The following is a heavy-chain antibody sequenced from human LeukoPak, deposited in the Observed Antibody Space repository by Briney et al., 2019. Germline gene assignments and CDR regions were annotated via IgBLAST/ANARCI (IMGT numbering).Heavy chain of an antibody. CDR3: TTYMVTTTRWFDP. J-gene: IGHJ5*02. CDR2: IKSNSDGGTT. V-gene: IGHV3-15*01. D-gene: IGHD5-12*01. CDR1: GFSFTNAW. Sequence: PGGSLRLSCAASGFSFTNAWMTWVRQAPGKGLEWLGRIKSNSDGGTTDYAAPVKGRFTISRDDSKNTLFLQMNSLKTEDTAVYYCTTYMVTTTRWFDPWGQGTLVTVSS.